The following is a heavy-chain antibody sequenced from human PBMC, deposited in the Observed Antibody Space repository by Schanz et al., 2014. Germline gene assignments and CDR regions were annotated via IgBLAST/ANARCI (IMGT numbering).Heavy chain of an antibody. J-gene: IGHJ5*02. D-gene: IGHD3-22*01. CDR1: RSTFSSYT. CDR2: IIPVLNIA. V-gene: IGHV1-69*08. CDR3: AREVGLYDRGWFDP. Sequence: QVQLVQSGAEVKKPGSSVKVSCKASRSTFSSYTISWMRQAPGQGLEWMGKIIPVLNIATYAQRFQGRVSITADTSTNTAYMELSSLRSEDTAVYYCAREVGLYDRGWFDPWGQGTLVTVSA.